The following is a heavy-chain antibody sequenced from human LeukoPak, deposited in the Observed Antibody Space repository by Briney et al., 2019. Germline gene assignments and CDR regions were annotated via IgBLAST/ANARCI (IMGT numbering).Heavy chain of an antibody. CDR3: ARVKEASAFDV. CDR2: ISSSGSTI. J-gene: IGHJ3*01. V-gene: IGHV3-48*03. CDR1: GFTFSSYE. D-gene: IGHD5-12*01. Sequence: GGSLRLSCAASGFTFSSYEMNWVRQAPGKGLEWVSYISSSGSTIYYADSVKGRFTISRDNAKNSLYLQMNSLRAEDTAVYYCARVKEASAFDVWGQGTMVTVSS.